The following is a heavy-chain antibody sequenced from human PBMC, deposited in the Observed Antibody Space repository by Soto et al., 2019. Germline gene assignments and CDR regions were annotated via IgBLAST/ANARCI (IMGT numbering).Heavy chain of an antibody. CDR3: ERGGGVPYYYDSSGMGAFDI. V-gene: IGHV3-53*01. CDR2: IYSGGST. Sequence: GGSLRLSCAASGFTVSSNYMSWVRQAPGKGLEWVSVIYSGGSTYYADSVKGRFTISRDNSKNTLYLQMNSLRAEDTAVYYCERGGGVPYYYDSSGMGAFDIWGQGTMVTVSS. CDR1: GFTVSSNY. J-gene: IGHJ3*02. D-gene: IGHD3-22*01.